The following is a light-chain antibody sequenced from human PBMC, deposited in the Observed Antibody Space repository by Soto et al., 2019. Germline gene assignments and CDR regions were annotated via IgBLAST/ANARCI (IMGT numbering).Light chain of an antibody. CDR1: QSINSW. V-gene: IGKV1-5*03. CDR3: QQYESYSGT. CDR2: KAS. J-gene: IGKJ1*01. Sequence: DIQMTQSPSTLSASVGERVTITCRASQSINSWLAWYQQKPGKAPKLLIYKASSLESEVPSRLSGSGFGTEFTLTINSLQPDDFATYYCQQYESYSGTFGQGTKVEIK.